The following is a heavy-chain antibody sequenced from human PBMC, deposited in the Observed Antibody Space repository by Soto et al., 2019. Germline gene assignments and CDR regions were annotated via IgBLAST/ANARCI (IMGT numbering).Heavy chain of an antibody. J-gene: IGHJ6*03. V-gene: IGHV3-30*03. CDR2: ISYDGSST. D-gene: IGHD2-2*01. CDR1: GFTFSSYG. Sequence: HPGGSLRLSCAASGFTFSSYGMHWVRQAPGKGLEWVAVISYDGSSTSYADSVKGRFTISRDNAKNTLYLQMNSLRAEDTAVYYCARRYCSSTSCYYYYYYYMDVWGKGTTVTVSS. CDR3: ARRYCSSTSCYYYYYYYMDV.